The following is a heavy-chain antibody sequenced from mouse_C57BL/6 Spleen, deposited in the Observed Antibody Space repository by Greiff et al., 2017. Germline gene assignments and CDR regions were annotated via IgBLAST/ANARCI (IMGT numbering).Heavy chain of an antibody. CDR3: TTKGTTVVAKGMDY. CDR1: GFNIKDDY. CDR2: IDPENGDT. V-gene: IGHV14-4*01. Sequence: VQLQQSGAELVRPGASVKLSCTASGFNIKDDYMHWVKQRPEQGLEWIGWIDPENGDTEYATKFQGKATITADTSSNTAYLQLSSLTSEDTAVYYCTTKGTTVVAKGMDYWGQGTSVTVSS. J-gene: IGHJ4*01. D-gene: IGHD1-1*01.